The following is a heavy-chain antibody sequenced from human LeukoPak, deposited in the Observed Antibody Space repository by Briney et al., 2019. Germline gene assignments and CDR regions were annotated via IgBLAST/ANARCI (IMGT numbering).Heavy chain of an antibody. CDR1: GFTFDDYG. CDR3: ARGSRMAAAGPNLYYMDV. V-gene: IGHV3-20*04. CDR2: INWNGGST. Sequence: GGSLRLSCAASGFTFDDYGMSWVRQAPGKGLEWVSGINWNGGSTGYADSVKGRFTISRDNAKNSLYLQMNSLRAEDTALYYCARGSRMAAAGPNLYYMDVWGKGTTVTVSS. D-gene: IGHD6-13*01. J-gene: IGHJ6*03.